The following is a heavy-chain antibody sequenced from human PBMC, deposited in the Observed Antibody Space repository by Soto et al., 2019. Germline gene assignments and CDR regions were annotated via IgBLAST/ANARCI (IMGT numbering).Heavy chain of an antibody. CDR3: ARHRITMVRGWGDDAFDI. V-gene: IGHV4-59*01. J-gene: IGHJ3*02. CDR2: IYYSGST. Sequence: SETLSLTCTVSGGSISSYYWSWIRQPPGKGLEWIGYIYYSGSTNYNPSLKSRVTISVDTSKNQFSLRLSSVTAADTAVYYCARHRITMVRGWGDDAFDIWGQRTMVTV. CDR1: GGSISSYY. D-gene: IGHD3-10*01.